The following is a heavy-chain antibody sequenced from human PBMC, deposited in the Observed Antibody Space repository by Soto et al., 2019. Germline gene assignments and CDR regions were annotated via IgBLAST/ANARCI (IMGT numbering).Heavy chain of an antibody. Sequence: QVQLVQSGAEVKKPGASVKVSCKASGYTFTSYGISWVRQAPGQGLEWMGWISAYNGNTNYAQKLQGRVTMTTDTSQGTAYMELRSLRSDDTAVYYCASSYYGSGTPYYSGMDVWGQGTTVTVSS. CDR3: ASSYYGSGTPYYSGMDV. CDR2: ISAYNGNT. J-gene: IGHJ6*02. CDR1: GYTFTSYG. D-gene: IGHD3-10*01. V-gene: IGHV1-18*01.